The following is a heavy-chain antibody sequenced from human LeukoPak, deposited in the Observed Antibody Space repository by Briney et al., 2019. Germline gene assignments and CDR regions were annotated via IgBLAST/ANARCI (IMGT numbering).Heavy chain of an antibody. Sequence: SETPSLTCTVSGGSISSSSYYWGWSRQPPGKGLEWIGSIYYSGSTYYNPSLKSRVTISVDTSKNQFSLKLSSVTAADTAVYYCARHFLTRGNEVTTPPDYWGQGTLVTVSS. CDR1: GGSISSSSYY. CDR2: IYYSGST. D-gene: IGHD4-17*01. V-gene: IGHV4-39*01. CDR3: ARHFLTRGNEVTTPPDY. J-gene: IGHJ4*02.